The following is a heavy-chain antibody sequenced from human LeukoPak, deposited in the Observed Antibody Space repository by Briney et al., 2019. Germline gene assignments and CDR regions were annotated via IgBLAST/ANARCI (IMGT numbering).Heavy chain of an antibody. CDR1: GGSFSGYY. CDR3: ARGPEVGSSSSYYFDY. CDR2: INHSGST. V-gene: IGHV4-34*01. Sequence: PSETLSLTCAVYGGSFSGYYWSWIRQPPGKGLEWIGEINHSGSTNYNPSLKSRVTISVDTSKNQFSLELSSVTAADTAVYYCARGPEVGSSSSYYFDYWGQGTLVTVSS. D-gene: IGHD6-6*01. J-gene: IGHJ4*02.